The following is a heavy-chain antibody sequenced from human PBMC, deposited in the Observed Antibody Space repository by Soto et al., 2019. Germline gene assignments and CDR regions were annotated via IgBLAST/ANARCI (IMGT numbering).Heavy chain of an antibody. CDR1: GYSFSFYW. V-gene: IGHV5-51*01. J-gene: IGHJ3*02. Sequence: LGESLKISCKASGYSFSFYWIGWVRQMPGKGLEWMAIMYPDDSDIRYSPSFEAHVTISADRSTSTAFLQWSSLKASDTAMYYCATAYVYDFEKNNYYRDTFDIWGQGTLVTV. CDR3: ATAYVYDFEKNNYYRDTFDI. CDR2: MYPDDSDI. D-gene: IGHD3-22*01.